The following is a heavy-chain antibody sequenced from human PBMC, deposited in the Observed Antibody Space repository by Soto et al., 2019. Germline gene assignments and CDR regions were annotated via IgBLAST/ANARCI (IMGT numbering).Heavy chain of an antibody. CDR2: IFSSGTT. CDR1: GGSFSVYY. CDR3: ARVPSPFDFYYAMDV. J-gene: IGHJ6*02. D-gene: IGHD3-16*01. Sequence: SETLSLTCAVYGGSFSVYYWSWIRQPPGKGLEWIGYIFSSGTTYYNPSLKSRLTMSLDTSQNQFSLKLNSVTAADTAVYFCARVPSPFDFYYAMDVWGQGTTVTAP. V-gene: IGHV4-30-4*02.